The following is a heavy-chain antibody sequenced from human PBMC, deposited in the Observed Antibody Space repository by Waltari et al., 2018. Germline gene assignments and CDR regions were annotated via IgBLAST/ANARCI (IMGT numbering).Heavy chain of an antibody. V-gene: IGHV4-31*03. CDR1: GGSMSSGGYY. J-gene: IGHJ4*02. CDR2: ITYSGST. Sequence: QVELQESGPGLVEPSQTLSLTCTDSGGSMSSGGYYWSWIRQYPGKGLEWIAYITYSGSTYYNPSLKSRVTISIDMSKNQFSLKLSSVTAADTAVYYCARRSTAYHPHFDYWGQGTLVTVSS. CDR3: ARRSTAYHPHFDY. D-gene: IGHD2-8*02.